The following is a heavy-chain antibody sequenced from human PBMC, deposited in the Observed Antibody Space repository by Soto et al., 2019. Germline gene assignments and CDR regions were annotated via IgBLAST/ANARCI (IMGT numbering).Heavy chain of an antibody. V-gene: IGHV4-30-4*01. CDR1: GGSISSGDYY. D-gene: IGHD3-3*01. J-gene: IGHJ6*02. CDR2: IYYSGST. Sequence: LSLTCTVSGGSISSGDYYWSWIRQPPGKGLEWIGYIYYSGSTYYNPSLKSRVTISVDTSKNQFSLKLSSVTAADTAVYYCARDGRYYDFWSGYYNFWGYYGMDVWGQGTTVTVSS. CDR3: ARDGRYYDFWSGYYNFWGYYGMDV.